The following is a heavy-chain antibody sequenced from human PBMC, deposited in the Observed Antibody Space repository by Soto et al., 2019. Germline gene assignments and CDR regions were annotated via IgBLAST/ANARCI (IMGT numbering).Heavy chain of an antibody. CDR3: STNYYDSSGYDNWFDP. CDR1: GFTFGDYA. CDR2: IRRKAYGGTT. J-gene: IGHJ5*02. Sequence: EVQLVESGGGLVKPGRSLRLSCTASGFTFGDYAMSWFRQAPGKGLEWVGFIRRKAYGGTTHYAASVKGRFTISRDDSKSIAYLQMNSLKTEDTAVYYCSTNYYDSSGYDNWFDPWGQGTLVTVSS. D-gene: IGHD3-22*01. V-gene: IGHV3-49*05.